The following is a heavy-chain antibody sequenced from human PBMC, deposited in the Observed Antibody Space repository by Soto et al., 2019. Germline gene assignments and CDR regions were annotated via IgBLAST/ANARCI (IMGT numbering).Heavy chain of an antibody. V-gene: IGHV1-18*04. CDR1: GYTFTSYG. CDR3: ARVDYYDSSGYYYDTFGYYGMDV. CDR2: ISAYNGNT. Sequence: ASVKVSCKASGYTFTSYGISWLRQAPGQGLEWMGWISAYNGNTNYAQKLQGRVTMTTDTSTSTAYMELRSLRSDDTAVYYCARVDYYDSSGYYYDTFGYYGMDVWGQGTTVTVSS. D-gene: IGHD3-22*01. J-gene: IGHJ6*02.